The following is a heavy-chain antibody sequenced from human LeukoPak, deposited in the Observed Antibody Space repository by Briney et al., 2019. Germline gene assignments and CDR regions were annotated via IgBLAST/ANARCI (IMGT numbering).Heavy chain of an antibody. CDR1: GFTFSTYN. CDR2: ISWNSGRI. Sequence: GGSLRLSCAASGFTFSTYNMNWVRQAPGKGLEWVSGISWNSGRIAYADSVKGRFIISRDNAKNSLYLQMNSLRAEDTALYYCAKDTGSITVDYFDYWGQGTLVTVSS. J-gene: IGHJ4*02. V-gene: IGHV3-9*01. CDR3: AKDTGSITVDYFDY. D-gene: IGHD3-10*01.